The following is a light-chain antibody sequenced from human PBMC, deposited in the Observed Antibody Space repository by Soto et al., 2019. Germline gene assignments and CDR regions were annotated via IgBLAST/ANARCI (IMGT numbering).Light chain of an antibody. CDR1: SSDVGGYNY. J-gene: IGLJ2*01. CDR3: CSYTTSSTVL. V-gene: IGLV2-14*03. CDR2: DVS. Sequence: QSVLTQPASVSGSPGQSITISCTGTSSDVGGYNYVSWYQQHPGKAPKLMIYDVSNRPSGVSNRFSGSTSGNTASLTISGLQAEDEADYYCCSYTTSSTVLFGGGTKLTVL.